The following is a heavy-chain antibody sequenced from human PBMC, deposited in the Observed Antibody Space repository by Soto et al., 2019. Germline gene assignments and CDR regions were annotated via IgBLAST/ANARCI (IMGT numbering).Heavy chain of an antibody. CDR1: GGSFSGYY. D-gene: IGHD3-22*01. CDR2: IYYSGST. V-gene: IGHV4-59*01. CDR3: ARVSPPYYDFDY. Sequence: SETLSLTCTVSGGSFSGYYWSWIRQPPGKGLEWIGYIYYSGSTNYNPSLKSRVTISVDTSKNQFSLKLSSVTAADTAVYYCARVSPPYYDFDYWGQGTLVTVSS. J-gene: IGHJ4*02.